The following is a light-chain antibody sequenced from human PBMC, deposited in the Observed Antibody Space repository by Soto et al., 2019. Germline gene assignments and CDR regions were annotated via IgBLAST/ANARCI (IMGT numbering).Light chain of an antibody. V-gene: IGLV1-51*01. CDR1: SSNIENNY. J-gene: IGLJ2*01. CDR3: SSYTSKSSLI. Sequence: QAVLTQPPSVSAAPGQKVTISCSGSSSNIENNYVSWYQQLPGTAPKLLIYDNNKRPSGIPDRFSGSKSGTSATLGITGLQTGDEADYYCSSYTSKSSLIFGGGTKLTVL. CDR2: DNN.